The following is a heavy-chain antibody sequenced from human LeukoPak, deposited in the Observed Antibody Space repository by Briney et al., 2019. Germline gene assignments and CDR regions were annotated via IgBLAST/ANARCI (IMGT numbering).Heavy chain of an antibody. CDR3: ASAVYYGSGSYWSFDY. D-gene: IGHD3-10*01. CDR2: ISAYNGNT. CDR1: GYTFTSYG. Sequence: ASVKVSCKASGYTFTSYGVSWVRQAPGQGLEWMGWISAYNGNTNYAQKLQGRVTMTTDTSTSTAYMERRSLRSDDTAVYYCASAVYYGSGSYWSFDYWGQGTLVTVSS. V-gene: IGHV1-18*01. J-gene: IGHJ4*02.